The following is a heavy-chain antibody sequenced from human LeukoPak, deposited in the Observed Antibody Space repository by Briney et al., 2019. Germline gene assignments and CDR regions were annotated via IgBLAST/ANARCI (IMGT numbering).Heavy chain of an antibody. CDR3: ARDLIVVVPAASDV. CDR2: IKQDGSEK. J-gene: IGHJ6*04. D-gene: IGHD2-2*01. V-gene: IGHV3-7*01. CDR1: GFTFSSYW. Sequence: PGGSLRLSCAASGFTFSSYWISWVRQAPGKGLEWVANIKQDGSEKYYVDSVKGGFTISRDNAKNSLYLQMNSLRAEDTAVYYCARDLIVVVPAASDVWGKGTTVTVSS.